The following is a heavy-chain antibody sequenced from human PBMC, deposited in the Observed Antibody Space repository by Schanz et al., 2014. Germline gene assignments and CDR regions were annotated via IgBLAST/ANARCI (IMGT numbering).Heavy chain of an antibody. CDR2: INTGSNYI. D-gene: IGHD2-15*01. V-gene: IGHV3-48*04. Sequence: EVQLVQSGGGLVQPGGSLRLSCAASGFTFSGYSMNWVRQAPGKGLEWISFINTGSNYINYADSVKGRFTISRDSSKNTLFLQMNSLRTEDTAVYYCARLDPYCRSGTCSRAFDFWGQGTLVTVSS. CDR1: GFTFSGYS. J-gene: IGHJ4*02. CDR3: ARLDPYCRSGTCSRAFDF.